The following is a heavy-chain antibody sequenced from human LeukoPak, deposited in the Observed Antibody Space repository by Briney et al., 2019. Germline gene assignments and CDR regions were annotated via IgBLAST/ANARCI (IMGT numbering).Heavy chain of an antibody. CDR1: GFTASSKY. Sequence: GGSLRLSCAASGFTASSKYMNWVREGPGGGLEWVSVIYTDGSTYYADSVRARFSISRAESKHTMPLLMYSLTAEDTAVYYCAIGHYRNIPGWGQGTLVTVSS. CDR2: IYTDGST. V-gene: IGHV3-66*01. J-gene: IGHJ4*02. CDR3: AIGHYRNIPG. D-gene: IGHD1/OR15-1a*01.